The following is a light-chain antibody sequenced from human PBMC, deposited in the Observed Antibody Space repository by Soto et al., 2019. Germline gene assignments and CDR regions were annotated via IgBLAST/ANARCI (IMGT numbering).Light chain of an antibody. CDR1: QGVSSSH. Sequence: EVELTQSPGTLSLSPGERATLSCRASQGVSSSHLAWYQQKRGQAPRLLIYDTSTRATGIPDRFSGSGSGTDFTLTISRLEPEDFAVYHCQQYGASPWTFGHGTKVDIK. CDR2: DTS. CDR3: QQYGASPWT. J-gene: IGKJ1*01. V-gene: IGKV3-20*01.